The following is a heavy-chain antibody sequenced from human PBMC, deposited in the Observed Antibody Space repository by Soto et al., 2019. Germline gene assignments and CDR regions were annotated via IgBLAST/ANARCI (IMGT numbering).Heavy chain of an antibody. J-gene: IGHJ6*02. D-gene: IGHD6-13*01. V-gene: IGHV5-51*01. Sequence: PGESLKISCKGSGYSFTSYWIGWVRQMPGKGLEWMGIIYPGDSDTRYSPSFQGQVTISAVKSISTAYLQWSSLKASDTAMYYCARPRSSSRNYYGMDVWGQGTTVTAP. CDR2: IYPGDSDT. CDR1: GYSFTSYW. CDR3: ARPRSSSRNYYGMDV.